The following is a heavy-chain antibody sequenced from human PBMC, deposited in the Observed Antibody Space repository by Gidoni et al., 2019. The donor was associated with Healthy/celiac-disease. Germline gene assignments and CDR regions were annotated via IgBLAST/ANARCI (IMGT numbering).Heavy chain of an antibody. Sequence: QVQLVESGGGVVQPGRSLRLSCAASGFTFSSYGMHWVRQAPGKGLEWVAVIWYDGSNKYYADSVKGRFTISRDNSKNTLYLQMNSLRAEDTAVYYCARGKVGGALDYWGQGTLVTVSS. J-gene: IGHJ4*02. CDR3: ARGKVGGALDY. CDR2: IWYDGSNK. CDR1: GFTFSSYG. D-gene: IGHD2-21*01. V-gene: IGHV3-33*01.